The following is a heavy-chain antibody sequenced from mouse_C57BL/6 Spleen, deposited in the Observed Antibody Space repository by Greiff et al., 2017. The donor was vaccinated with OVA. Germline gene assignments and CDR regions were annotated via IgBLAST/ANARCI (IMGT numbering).Heavy chain of an antibody. CDR2: ISYDGSN. Sequence: EVQLQESGPGLVKPSQSLSLTCSVTGYSITSGYYWNWIRQFPGNKLEWMGYISYDGSNNYNPSLKNRISITRDTSKNQFFLKLNSVTTEDTATYYCARGDGYYDVDYWGQGTTLTVSS. J-gene: IGHJ2*01. CDR3: ARGDGYYDVDY. D-gene: IGHD2-3*01. V-gene: IGHV3-6*01. CDR1: GYSITSGYY.